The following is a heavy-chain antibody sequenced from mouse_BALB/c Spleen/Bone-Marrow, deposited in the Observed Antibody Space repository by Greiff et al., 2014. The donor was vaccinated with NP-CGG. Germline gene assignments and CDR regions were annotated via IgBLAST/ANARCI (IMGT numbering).Heavy chain of an antibody. J-gene: IGHJ4*01. CDR3: TRSGTLGAMDY. CDR1: GYTFTSYW. D-gene: IGHD4-1*01. Sequence: QVQLQQPGAELVRPGASVKLSCKASGYTFTSYWINWVKQRPGQGLEWIGNIYPSDSYTNYNQKFKDKVTLTVDKSSSTAYMQRSSPTSEDSAVYYCTRSGTLGAMDYWGQGTSVTVFS. CDR2: IYPSDSYT. V-gene: IGHV1-69*02.